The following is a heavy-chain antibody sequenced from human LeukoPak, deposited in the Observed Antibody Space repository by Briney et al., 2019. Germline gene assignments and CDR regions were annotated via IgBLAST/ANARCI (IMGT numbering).Heavy chain of an antibody. J-gene: IGHJ4*02. V-gene: IGHV1-18*04. Sequence: ASVKVSCKASGYTFTSYGISWVRQAPGQGLEWMGWLSAYNGNTNYAQKLQGRVTMTTDTSTSTAYMELRSLRSDDTAVYYCARSRIVVVPAAPYYFDYWGQGTQVTVSS. CDR1: GYTFTSYG. CDR2: LSAYNGNT. CDR3: ARSRIVVVPAAPYYFDY. D-gene: IGHD2-2*01.